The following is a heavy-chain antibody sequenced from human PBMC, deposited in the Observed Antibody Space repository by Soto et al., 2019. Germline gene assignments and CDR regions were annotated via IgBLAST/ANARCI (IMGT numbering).Heavy chain of an antibody. CDR3: ASRGGDASYGNYYYGMDV. J-gene: IGHJ6*02. CDR2: INAGNGNT. V-gene: IGHV1-3*01. CDR1: GYTFTIYA. D-gene: IGHD5-18*01. Sequence: GASVKVSCKASGYTFTIYAMHWVRQAPGQRLEWMGWINAGNGNTKYSQKFQGRVTITRDTSASTAYMELSSLRSEDTAVYYCASRGGDASYGNYYYGMDVWGQGTTVTVSS.